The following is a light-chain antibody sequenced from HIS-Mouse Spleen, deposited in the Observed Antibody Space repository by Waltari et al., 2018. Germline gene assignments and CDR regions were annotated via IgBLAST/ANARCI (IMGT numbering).Light chain of an antibody. CDR2: EDS. CDR1: ALPKKY. V-gene: IGLV3-10*01. J-gene: IGLJ2*01. Sequence: SYELTQPPPVSVSPGQTARITCSGDALPKKYAYWYQQKSGQAPVLVIYEDSKRPSGIPERVSGSSSETMATLTISGAQVEDEADYYCYSTDSSGNHRVFGGGTKLTVL. CDR3: YSTDSSGNHRV.